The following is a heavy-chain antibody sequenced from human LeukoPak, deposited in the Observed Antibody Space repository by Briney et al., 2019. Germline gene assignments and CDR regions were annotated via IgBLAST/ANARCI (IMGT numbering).Heavy chain of an antibody. Sequence: QPGGSLRLSCAASGFSVRSYCMTWVRQAPGRGLEWVSVICTGGNTHYADSVKGRFTISRDNTKNSLSLQMSSLRAEDTAVYYCARAKGIVGVHFDYWGQGTLVTVSS. CDR2: ICTGGNT. D-gene: IGHD1-26*01. J-gene: IGHJ4*02. V-gene: IGHV3-66*01. CDR3: ARAKGIVGVHFDY. CDR1: GFSVRSYC.